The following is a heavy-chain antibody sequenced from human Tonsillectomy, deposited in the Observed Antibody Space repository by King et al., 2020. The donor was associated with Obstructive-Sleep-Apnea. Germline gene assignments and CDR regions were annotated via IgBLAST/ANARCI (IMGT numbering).Heavy chain of an antibody. D-gene: IGHD3-22*01. V-gene: IGHV4-39*07. CDR2: IYYSGST. CDR3: ARDRYYYDSSGYYYLFDY. Sequence: QLQESGPGLVKPSETLSLTCTVSGGSISSSSHYWGWIRQPPGKGLEWIGTIYYSGSTYYNPSLKSRVTISGDTSKNQFSLKLSSVTAADTAVYYCARDRYYYDSSGYYYLFDYWGQGTLVTVSS. J-gene: IGHJ4*02. CDR1: GGSISSSSHY.